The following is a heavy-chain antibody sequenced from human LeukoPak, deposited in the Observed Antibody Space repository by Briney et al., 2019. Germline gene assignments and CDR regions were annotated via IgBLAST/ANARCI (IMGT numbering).Heavy chain of an antibody. CDR2: INPSGGST. D-gene: IGHD3-10*01. CDR1: GYTFTSYY. CDR3: ARGRSALGVRGVTRGPFDY. V-gene: IGHV1-46*01. J-gene: IGHJ4*02. Sequence: GASVKVSCKASGYTFTSYYMHWVRQAPGQGLEWMGIINPSGGSTSYAQKFQGRVTMTRDTSTSTVYMELSSLRSEDTAVYYCARGRSALGVRGVTRGPFDYWGPGTLVTVSS.